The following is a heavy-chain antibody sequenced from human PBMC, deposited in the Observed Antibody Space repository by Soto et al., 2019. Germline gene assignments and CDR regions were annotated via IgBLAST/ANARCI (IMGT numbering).Heavy chain of an antibody. CDR1: GYTFIYVW. Sequence: GESLKISCQASGYTFIYVWVAWVRQVPGKGLEWMGVIYPGASDIRYRPSFEGHVTISADKSTNTAYLQWSSLEAADTAIYYCARQGTSRGSDYALFAFSGPRTLVTVSS. V-gene: IGHV5-51*01. CDR2: IYPGASDI. D-gene: IGHD3-10*01. CDR3: ARQGTSRGSDYALFAF. J-gene: IGHJ4*02.